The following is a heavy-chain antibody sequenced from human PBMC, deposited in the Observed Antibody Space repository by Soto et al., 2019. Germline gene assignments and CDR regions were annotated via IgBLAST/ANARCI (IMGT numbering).Heavy chain of an antibody. J-gene: IGHJ6*02. CDR1: GGTFSSYA. CDR3: ARGYDDRYYYYGMDV. Sequence: SVKVSCKASGGTFSSYAISWVRQAPGQGLEWMGGIIPIFGTANYAQKFQGRVTITADKSTSTAYMELSSLRSEDTAVYYCARGYDDRYYYYGMDVWGQGTTVTVSS. V-gene: IGHV1-69*06. CDR2: IIPIFGTA. D-gene: IGHD5-12*01.